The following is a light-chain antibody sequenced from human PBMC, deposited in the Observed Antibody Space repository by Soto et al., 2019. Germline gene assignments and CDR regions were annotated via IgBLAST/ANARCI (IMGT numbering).Light chain of an antibody. CDR2: GAS. CDR3: KQYKEWPPFT. J-gene: IGKJ1*01. Sequence: EIVMTQSPATLSVSPGETATLSCRASQSVSNNVAWYQQKPGQAPRLLILGASTRATGIPARFSGSGSGTEFTLSISSLQSEDFAVYYCKQYKEWPPFTFGQGTKVDNK. V-gene: IGKV3-15*01. CDR1: QSVSNN.